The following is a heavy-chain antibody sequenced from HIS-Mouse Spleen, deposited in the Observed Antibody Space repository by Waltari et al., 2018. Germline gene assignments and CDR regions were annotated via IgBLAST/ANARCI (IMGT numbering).Heavy chain of an antibody. CDR3: ARAPEAVVGYYYYGMDV. J-gene: IGHJ6*02. Sequence: QVQLVQSGAEVKKPGASVKVSCKASGYTFTSYGLSWVRQAPGQGLEWMGWISAYNGNTNYAQKLQGRVTMTTDTSTSTAYMELRSLRADDTAVYYCARAPEAVVGYYYYGMDVWGQGTTVTVSS. CDR2: ISAYNGNT. D-gene: IGHD6-19*01. CDR1: GYTFTSYG. V-gene: IGHV1-18*01.